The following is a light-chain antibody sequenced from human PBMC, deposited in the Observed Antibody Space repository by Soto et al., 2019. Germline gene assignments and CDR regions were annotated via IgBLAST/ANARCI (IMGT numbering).Light chain of an antibody. CDR1: SSDVGGYNY. J-gene: IGLJ1*01. CDR2: EVT. Sequence: TQPPTASGSPGQAVTISCTRTSSDVGGYNYVSWYQQHPGKAPKLLIYEVTKRPSGVPDRFSGSKSGNTASLTVSGLQADDEAEYYCCSNAGSQYYVFGPGNKVTV. CDR3: CSNAGSQYYV. V-gene: IGLV2-8*01.